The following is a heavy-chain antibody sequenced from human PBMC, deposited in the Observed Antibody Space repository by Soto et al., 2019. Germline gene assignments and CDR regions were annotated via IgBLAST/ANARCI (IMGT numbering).Heavy chain of an antibody. CDR1: GFTFSSYA. CDR2: ISGSGGST. CDR3: AKVLGFGELSVYYYMDV. J-gene: IGHJ6*03. V-gene: IGHV3-23*01. D-gene: IGHD3-10*01. Sequence: GGSLRLSCAASGFTFSSYAMSWVRQAPGKGLEWVSAISGSGGSTYYADSVKGRFTISRDNSKNTLYLQMNSLRAEDTAVYYCAKVLGFGELSVYYYMDVWGKGTTVTVSS.